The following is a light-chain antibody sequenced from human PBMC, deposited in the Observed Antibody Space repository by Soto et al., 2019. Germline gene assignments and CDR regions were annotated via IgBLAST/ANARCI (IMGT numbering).Light chain of an antibody. CDR1: QSISSY. Sequence: DIPMTQSPSSLSAFVGDRVTIACRASQSISSYLNWYQQRPGKAPNLLIYAASSLQSGVPSRFSGSGSGTDFTLTISSLQPEDFATYYCQQSYSTPRTFGQGTRLEIK. CDR2: AAS. J-gene: IGKJ5*01. CDR3: QQSYSTPRT. V-gene: IGKV1-39*01.